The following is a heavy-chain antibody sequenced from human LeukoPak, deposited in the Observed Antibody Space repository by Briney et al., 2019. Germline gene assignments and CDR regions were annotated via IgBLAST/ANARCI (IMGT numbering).Heavy chain of an antibody. J-gene: IGHJ6*03. CDR3: ARVNRGPYFDWLGPDYYYYMDV. CDR2: INPNSGGT. CDR1: GYTFTGYY. D-gene: IGHD3-9*01. Sequence: ASVKVSCKASGYTFTGYYMHWVRQAPGQGLEWMGWINPNSGGTKYAQKFQGRVTMTSDASISTAYMELSSLRSDDTAVYYCARVNRGPYFDWLGPDYYYYMDVWGKGTTVTVSS. V-gene: IGHV1-2*02.